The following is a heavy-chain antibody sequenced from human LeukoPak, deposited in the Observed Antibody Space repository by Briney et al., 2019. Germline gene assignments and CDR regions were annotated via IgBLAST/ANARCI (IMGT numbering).Heavy chain of an antibody. Sequence: GGSLRLSCAASGFTFSSYSMNWVRQAPGKGLEWVSSISSSSSYIYYADSVKGRFTISRDNAKNSLYLQMNSLRAEDTAVYYCASSYCSSTSCYDYWGQGTLVTVSP. CDR2: ISSSSSYI. J-gene: IGHJ4*02. D-gene: IGHD2-2*01. V-gene: IGHV3-21*01. CDR1: GFTFSSYS. CDR3: ASSYCSSTSCYDY.